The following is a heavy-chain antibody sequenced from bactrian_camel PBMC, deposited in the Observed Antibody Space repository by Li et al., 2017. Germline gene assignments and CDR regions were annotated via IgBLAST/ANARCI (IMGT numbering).Heavy chain of an antibody. CDR2: IDAGGSST. J-gene: IGHJ4*01. Sequence: DVQLVESGGGLAQPGGSLTLSCAASGDIRGYGMMWACQAAGKGLAWTSTIDAGGSSTYYSDSVKGRFTISRDNANNTLYLQLNNLKTEDTAMYYCAEAPYRDGFSTKCRGQGTQVT. V-gene: IGHV3S40*01. CDR1: GDIRGYG. D-gene: IGHD4*01. CDR3: AEAPYRDGFSTKC.